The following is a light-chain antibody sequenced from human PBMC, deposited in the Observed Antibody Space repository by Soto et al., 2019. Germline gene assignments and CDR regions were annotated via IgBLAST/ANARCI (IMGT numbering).Light chain of an antibody. V-gene: IGKV1-5*03. CDR3: QQYNSYPWT. J-gene: IGKJ1*01. CDR2: KAS. Sequence: DIQMTQSPSTLSASVVDRVTITCRASQSISSWLAWYQQKPGKAPKLLIYKASSLESGVPSRFSGSGSGTEFTLTITGLQPDDFATYYCQQYNSYPWTFGQGTKVHIK. CDR1: QSISSW.